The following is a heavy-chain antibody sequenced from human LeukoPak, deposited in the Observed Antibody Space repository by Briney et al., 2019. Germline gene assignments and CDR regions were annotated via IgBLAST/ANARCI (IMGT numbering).Heavy chain of an antibody. Sequence: SETLSLTCTVSGGSISSSSYYWGWIRQPPGKGLEWIGSIYYSGSTYYNPSLKSRVTISVDTSKNQFSLKLSSVTAADTAVYYCARHVQQLTTDAFDIWGQGTMVTVSS. V-gene: IGHV4-39*01. CDR2: IYYSGST. D-gene: IGHD6-13*01. CDR1: GGSISSSSYY. J-gene: IGHJ3*02. CDR3: ARHVQQLTTDAFDI.